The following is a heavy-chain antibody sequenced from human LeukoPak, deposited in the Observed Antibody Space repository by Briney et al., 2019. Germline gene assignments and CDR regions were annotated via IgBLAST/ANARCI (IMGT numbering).Heavy chain of an antibody. CDR2: IIPIFGTA. J-gene: IGHJ4*02. V-gene: IGHV1-69*13. CDR3: ARDRYSSSWYGDLGY. CDR1: GYTFTGYY. D-gene: IGHD6-13*01. Sequence: SVKVSCKASGYTFTGYYMRWVRQAPGQGLEWMGGIIPIFGTANYAQKFQGRVTITADESTSTAYMELSSLRSEDTAVYYCARDRYSSSWYGDLGYWGQGTLVTVSS.